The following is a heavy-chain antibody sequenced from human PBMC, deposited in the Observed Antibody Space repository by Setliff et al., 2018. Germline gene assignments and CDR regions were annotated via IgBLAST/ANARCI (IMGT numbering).Heavy chain of an antibody. J-gene: IGHJ4*02. CDR3: ARGGAIVVATAHFDY. V-gene: IGHV1-46*01. CDR1: GFTFTSYY. CDR2: INPSSGST. D-gene: IGHD2-21*02. Sequence: ASVQVSCKASGFTFTSYYMFWVRQAPGQGLEWMGIINPSSGSTDYALKFQGRVTMTRDTSTSTVYMELSSLRSEDTAVYYCARGGAIVVATAHFDYWGQGTLVTVSS.